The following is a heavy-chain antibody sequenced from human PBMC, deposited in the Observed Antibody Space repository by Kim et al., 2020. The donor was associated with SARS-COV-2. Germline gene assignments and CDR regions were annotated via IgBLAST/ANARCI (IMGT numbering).Heavy chain of an antibody. D-gene: IGHD3-10*01. CDR2: INPSGGST. Sequence: ASVKVFCKASGYTFTSYYMHWVRQAPGQGLEWMGIINPSGGSTSYAQKFQGRVTMTRDTSTSTVYMELSSLRSEDTAVYYCARAATMVRGVKDPPGVLFDYWGQGTLVTVSS. CDR1: GYTFTSYY. CDR3: ARAATMVRGVKDPPGVLFDY. V-gene: IGHV1-46*01. J-gene: IGHJ4*02.